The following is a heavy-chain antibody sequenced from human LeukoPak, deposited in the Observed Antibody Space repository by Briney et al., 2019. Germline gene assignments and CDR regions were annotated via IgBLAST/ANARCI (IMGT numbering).Heavy chain of an antibody. J-gene: IGHJ4*02. D-gene: IGHD3-22*01. Sequence: PGGSLRLSCAASGFTFDDYAMHWVRQAPGKGLEWVSGISWNSGSIGYADSVKGRFTISRDNAKNSLYLQMNSLRAEDTALYYCAKGRNPQIVGVGYWGQGTLVTVSS. CDR1: GFTFDDYA. CDR2: ISWNSGSI. V-gene: IGHV3-9*01. CDR3: AKGRNPQIVGVGY.